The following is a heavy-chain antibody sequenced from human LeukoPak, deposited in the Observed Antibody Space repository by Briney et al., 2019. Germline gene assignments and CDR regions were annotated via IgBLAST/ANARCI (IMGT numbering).Heavy chain of an antibody. CDR2: INSDGSST. D-gene: IGHD3-10*01. J-gene: IGHJ3*02. Sequence: GGSLRLSCAASGLTFSSYWMHWVRQAPGKGLVWVSGINSDGSSTTYADSVKGRFTISRDNAKNTLYLQMNSLRAEDTAVYYCHNRFGEPNDAFDIWGQGTMVTVSS. CDR1: GLTFSSYW. CDR3: HNRFGEPNDAFDI. V-gene: IGHV3-74*01.